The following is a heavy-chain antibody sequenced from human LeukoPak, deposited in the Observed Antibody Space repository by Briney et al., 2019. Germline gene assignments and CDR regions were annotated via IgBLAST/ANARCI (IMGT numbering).Heavy chain of an antibody. CDR1: GFTFSSYG. Sequence: QSGGSLRLSCAASGFTFSSYGMHWVRQAPGKGLEWVAVIWYDGSNKYYADSVKGRFTISRDNSKNTLYLQMNSLRAEDTAVYYCARDVGMGIAAAGIFDYWGQGTLVTVSS. V-gene: IGHV3-33*01. J-gene: IGHJ4*02. CDR2: IWYDGSNK. D-gene: IGHD6-13*01. CDR3: ARDVGMGIAAAGIFDY.